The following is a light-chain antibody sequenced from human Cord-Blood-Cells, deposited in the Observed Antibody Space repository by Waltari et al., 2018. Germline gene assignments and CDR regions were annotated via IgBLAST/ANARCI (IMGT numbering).Light chain of an antibody. J-gene: IGLJ1*01. CDR1: SSDVGGYNY. Sequence: TISCTGTSSDVGGYNYVSWYQQHPGKAPKLMIYDVSNRPSGVSNRFSGSKSGNTASLTISGLQAEDEADYYCSSYTSSSTLGVFGTGTKVTVL. CDR2: DVS. V-gene: IGLV2-14*04. CDR3: SSYTSSSTLGV.